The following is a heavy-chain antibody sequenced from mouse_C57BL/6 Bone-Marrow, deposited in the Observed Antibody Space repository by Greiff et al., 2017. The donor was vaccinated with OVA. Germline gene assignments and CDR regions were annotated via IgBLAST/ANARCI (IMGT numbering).Heavy chain of an antibody. CDR2: INSDGGST. CDR3: ARPLDSSGRYYYAMDY. CDR1: EYEFPSHD. V-gene: IGHV5-2*01. Sequence: EVKVVESGGGLVQPGESLKLSCESNEYEFPSHDMSWVRKTPEKRLELVAAINSDGGSTYYPDTMERRFIISRDNTKKTLYLQMSSLRSEDTALYYCARPLDSSGRYYYAMDYRGQGTSVTVSS. D-gene: IGHD3-2*02. J-gene: IGHJ4*01.